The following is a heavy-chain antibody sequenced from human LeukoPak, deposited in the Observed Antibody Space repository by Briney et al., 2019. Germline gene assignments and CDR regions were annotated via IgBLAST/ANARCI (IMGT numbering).Heavy chain of an antibody. Sequence: GGSLRLSCAASGNYWMHWVRQAQGKGLVWVSHINSDGSWTSYADSVKGRFTISKDNAKNTVYLQMNNLRAEDTAVYYCVSFYETYWGRGTLVTVSS. CDR1: GNYW. J-gene: IGHJ4*02. D-gene: IGHD2-2*01. CDR3: VSFYETY. CDR2: INSDGSWT. V-gene: IGHV3-74*01.